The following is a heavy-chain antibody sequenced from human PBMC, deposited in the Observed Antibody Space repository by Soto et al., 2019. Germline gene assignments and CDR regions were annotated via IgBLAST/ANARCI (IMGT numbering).Heavy chain of an antibody. Sequence: QVQLVQSGAEVKKPGASVKVSCKASGYTFTSYALHWVRQAPGQRLEWMGWVNAGNGYTKYSQNFQGRVTITRDTSATTSYMELSGRRSEDTAVYDCASPLYADYFDYWGQGTLVTVSS. D-gene: IGHD4-17*01. CDR3: ASPLYADYFDY. CDR1: GYTFTSYA. J-gene: IGHJ4*02. V-gene: IGHV1-3*01. CDR2: VNAGNGYT.